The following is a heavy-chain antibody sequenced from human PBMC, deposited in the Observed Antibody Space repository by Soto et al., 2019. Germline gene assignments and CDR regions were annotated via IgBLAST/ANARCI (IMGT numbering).Heavy chain of an antibody. CDR2: INPNSGGT. CDR1: GYTFTGYY. V-gene: IGHV1-2*02. CDR3: ARDSSAITMIVVVITTLGY. D-gene: IGHD3-22*01. Sequence: ASVKVSCKASGYTFTGYYMHWVRQAPGQGLEWMGWINPNSGGTNYAQKFQGRVTMTRDTSTSTAYMELSRLRSDDTAVYYCARDSSAITMIVVVITTLGYWGQGTLVTVSS. J-gene: IGHJ4*02.